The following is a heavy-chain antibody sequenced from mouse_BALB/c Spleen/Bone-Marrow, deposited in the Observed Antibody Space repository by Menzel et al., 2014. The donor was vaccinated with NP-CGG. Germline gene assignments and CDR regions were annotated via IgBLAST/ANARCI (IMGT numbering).Heavy chain of an antibody. CDR3: TSMRRRGFAY. CDR2: IRLKSNNYAT. D-gene: IGHD2-3*01. CDR1: GFTFSNYW. Sequence: EVMLVESGGGLVQPGGSMKLSCVASGFTFSNYWMNWVRQSPEKGLEWAAEIRLKSNNYATHYAESVKGRFTISRDDSKSSVYLQMNNLRAEDTGIYYCTSMRRRGFAYWGQGTLVTVSA. V-gene: IGHV6-6*02. J-gene: IGHJ3*01.